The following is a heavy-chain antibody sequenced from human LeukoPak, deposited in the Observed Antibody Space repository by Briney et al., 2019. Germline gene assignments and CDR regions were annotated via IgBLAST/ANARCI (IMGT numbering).Heavy chain of an antibody. D-gene: IGHD6-13*01. CDR3: ARFPRIAAASDAFDI. CDR1: GFTFSSYW. CDR2: IKQDGSEK. Sequence: GGSLRLSCAASGFTFSSYWMSWVRQAPGKGLEWVANIKQDGSEKYYVDSVKGRFTISRDNAKNSLYLQMNSLRAEDTAVYYCARFPRIAAASDAFDIWGQGTMVTVSS. V-gene: IGHV3-7*01. J-gene: IGHJ3*02.